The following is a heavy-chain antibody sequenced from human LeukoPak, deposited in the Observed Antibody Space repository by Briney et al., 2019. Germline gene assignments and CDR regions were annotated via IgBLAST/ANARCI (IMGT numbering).Heavy chain of an antibody. V-gene: IGHV3-30-3*01. D-gene: IGHD2-2*01. J-gene: IGHJ4*02. Sequence: PGGSLRLSCAASGFTFSSYAMHWVCQAPGKGLERVAVISYDGSNKYYADSVKGRFTISRDNSKNTLYLQMNSLRAEDTAVYYCARDLSSTSSWATVPDYWGQGTLVTVSS. CDR3: ARDLSSTSSWATVPDY. CDR2: ISYDGSNK. CDR1: GFTFSSYA.